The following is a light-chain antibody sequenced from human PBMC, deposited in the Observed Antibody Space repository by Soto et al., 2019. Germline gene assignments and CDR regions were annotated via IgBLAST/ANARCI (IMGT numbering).Light chain of an antibody. J-gene: IGKJ2*01. CDR2: GAS. CDR1: QSVSSSY. V-gene: IGKV3-20*01. CDR3: QQYGSSPPYT. Sequence: EIVLTQSPGTLSLSPGERATLSCRASQSVSSSYLAWYQKKPGQAPRLLIYGASSRATGIPDRFSGSGSGTDFTLTISRLEPEYFAVYYCQQYGSSPPYTFGQGTKLEIK.